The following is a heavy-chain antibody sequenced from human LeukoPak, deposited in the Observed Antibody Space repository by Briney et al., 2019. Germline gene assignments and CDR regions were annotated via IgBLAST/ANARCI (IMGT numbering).Heavy chain of an antibody. V-gene: IGHV3-23*01. CDR3: AKDKVPDGKWDIDY. CDR2: LAAASGTR. J-gene: IGHJ4*02. D-gene: IGHD1-26*01. CDR1: GFLFSTYT. Sequence: GGSLRPSCAASGFLFSTYTVNWVRQAPGQGLEWVAALAAASGTRYYANSVKGRFTISRDNSKNTVFLQVNSLRVEDTAVYYCAKDKVPDGKWDIDYWGQGTLVTVSS.